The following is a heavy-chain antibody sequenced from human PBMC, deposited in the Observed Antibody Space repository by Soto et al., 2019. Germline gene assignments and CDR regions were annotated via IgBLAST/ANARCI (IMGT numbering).Heavy chain of an antibody. D-gene: IGHD1-26*01. Sequence: QVQLQQWGAGLLKPSETLSLTCAVYGGSFSGYYWSWIRQPPGKGLEWIGEINHSGSTNYNPSLKXXVXIPXDTSKNQFSLKLRSVPAADTAVYYCARGLTGSLYYWGQGTLVTVSS. CDR1: GGSFSGYY. CDR2: INHSGST. J-gene: IGHJ4*02. CDR3: ARGLTGSLYY. V-gene: IGHV4-34*01.